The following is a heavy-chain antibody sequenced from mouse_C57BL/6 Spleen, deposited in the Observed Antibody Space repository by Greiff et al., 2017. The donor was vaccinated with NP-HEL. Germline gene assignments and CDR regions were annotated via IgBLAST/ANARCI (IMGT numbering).Heavy chain of an antibody. V-gene: IGHV1-72*01. CDR3: AIYYDYDGGYFDY. J-gene: IGHJ2*01. CDR2: IDPNSGGT. CDR1: GYSFTSYY. Sequence: QVQLQQSGPELVKPGASVKISCKASGYSFTSYYIHWVKQRPGRGLEWIGRIDPNSGGTKYNEKFKSKATLTVDKPSSTAYMQLSSLTSEDSAVYYCAIYYDYDGGYFDYWGQGTTLTVSS. D-gene: IGHD2-4*01.